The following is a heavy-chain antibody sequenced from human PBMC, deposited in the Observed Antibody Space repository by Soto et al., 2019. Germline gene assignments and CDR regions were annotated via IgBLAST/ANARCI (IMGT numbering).Heavy chain of an antibody. Sequence: PSETLSLTCTVSGGSVSSGSYYWSWIRQPPGKGLEWIGYIYYSGSTNYNPSLKSRVTISVDTSKNQFSLKLSSVTAADTAVYYCARVGSSWYSSSGWSNWFDPWGQGTLVTVSS. CDR1: GGSVSSGSYY. J-gene: IGHJ5*02. CDR2: IYYSGST. V-gene: IGHV4-61*01. CDR3: ARVGSSWYSSSGWSNWFDP. D-gene: IGHD6-19*01.